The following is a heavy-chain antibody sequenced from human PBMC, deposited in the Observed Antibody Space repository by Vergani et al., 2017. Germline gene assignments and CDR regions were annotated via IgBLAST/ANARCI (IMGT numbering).Heavy chain of an antibody. Sequence: QVQLQESGPGLVKPSETLSLTCTVSGGSISSYYWSWIRQPPGKGLEWIGNIYYSGSTNYNPSLKSRVTRSVDTSKNQFALKLSSVTAADTAVYYCARGLAAAGTWFDPWGQGTLVTVSS. V-gene: IGHV4-59*01. CDR2: IYYSGST. CDR1: GGSISSYY. D-gene: IGHD6-13*01. J-gene: IGHJ5*02. CDR3: ARGLAAAGTWFDP.